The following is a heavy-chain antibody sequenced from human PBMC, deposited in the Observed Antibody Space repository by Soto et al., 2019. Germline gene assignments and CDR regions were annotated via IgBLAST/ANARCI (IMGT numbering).Heavy chain of an antibody. CDR2: IYYSGST. CDR1: GGSVSSGSYY. CDR3: ARDSRDYYGSGSYFDY. J-gene: IGHJ4*02. D-gene: IGHD3-10*01. Sequence: SETLSLTCTVSGGSVSSGSYYWSWIRQPPGKGLEWIGYIYYSGSTNYNPSLKSRVTISVDTSKNQFSLKLSSVTAVDTAVYYCARDSRDYYGSGSYFDYWGQGTLVTVSS. V-gene: IGHV4-61*01.